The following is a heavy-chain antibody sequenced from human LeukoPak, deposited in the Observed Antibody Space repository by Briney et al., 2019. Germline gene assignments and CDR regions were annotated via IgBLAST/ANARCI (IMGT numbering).Heavy chain of an antibody. Sequence: GASVKVSCKASGYTYTGYYMRWVRQAPGQEREWMGWINPNSGGTNYAQKFQGRVTTTRDTTISTAYMELSRLRSDDTAVYYCARDRYSSGRPFDYWGQGTLVTVSS. CDR2: INPNSGGT. J-gene: IGHJ4*02. D-gene: IGHD6-19*01. CDR3: ARDRYSSGRPFDY. CDR1: GYTYTGYY. V-gene: IGHV1-2*02.